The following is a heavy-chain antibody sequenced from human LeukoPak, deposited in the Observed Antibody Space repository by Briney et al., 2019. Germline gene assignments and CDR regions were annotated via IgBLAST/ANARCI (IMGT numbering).Heavy chain of an antibody. J-gene: IGHJ4*02. CDR2: INPNSGGT. Sequence: QAPGQGPXWMGRINPNSGGTKYAQKFQGRVTMTTDTSINTAYLELSRLRSDDTAVYYCARGYSSSWLDYWGQGTLVTVSS. D-gene: IGHD6-13*01. CDR3: ARGYSSSWLDY. V-gene: IGHV1-2*06.